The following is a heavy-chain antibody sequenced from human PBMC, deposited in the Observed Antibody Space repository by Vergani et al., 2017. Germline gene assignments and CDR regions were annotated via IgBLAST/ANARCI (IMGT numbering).Heavy chain of an antibody. J-gene: IGHJ4*02. CDR2: IYPGDSDT. D-gene: IGHD4-23*01. CDR3: ATHIDTYGGNSGLDY. V-gene: IGHV5-51*01. CDR1: RYSFTSYW. Sequence: EVQLVQSGAEVKKPGESLKISCKGSRYSFTSYWIGWVRQMPGKGLEWMGTIYPGDSDTRYSPSFQGQVTISADKSISTAYLQWSSLKASDTAMYYCATHIDTYGGNSGLDYWGQGTLVTVSS.